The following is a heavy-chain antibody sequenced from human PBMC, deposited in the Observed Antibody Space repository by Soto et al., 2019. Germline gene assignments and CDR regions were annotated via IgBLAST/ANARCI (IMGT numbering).Heavy chain of an antibody. Sequence: QVQLVQSGAEVKKPGASVRVSCKASGFTFTGYHIHWVRQAPGQGLEWMGWINPNTGDTDYGQKFQGRVTMTRDTSITTAYLEWNSLIVDDTARYVGARGPPHNRWFDPWGQGTLVTVSP. V-gene: IGHV1-2*02. J-gene: IGHJ5*02. CDR1: GFTFTGYH. D-gene: IGHD1-1*01. CDR2: INPNTGDT. CDR3: ARGPPHNRWFDP.